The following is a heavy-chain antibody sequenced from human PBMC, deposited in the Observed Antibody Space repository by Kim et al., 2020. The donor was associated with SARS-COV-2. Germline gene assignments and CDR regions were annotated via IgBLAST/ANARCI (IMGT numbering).Heavy chain of an antibody. D-gene: IGHD2-2*01. CDR3: AKDSSTRRGGVVPAAFDY. J-gene: IGHJ4*02. Sequence: KGRFTISRDNSKNTLYLQMNSLRAEDTAVYYCAKDSSTRRGGVVPAAFDYWGQGTLVTVSS. V-gene: IGHV3-23*01.